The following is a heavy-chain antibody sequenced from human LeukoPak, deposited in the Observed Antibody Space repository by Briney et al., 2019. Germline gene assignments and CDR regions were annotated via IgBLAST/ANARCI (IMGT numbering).Heavy chain of an antibody. V-gene: IGHV3-53*01. D-gene: IGHD5-18*01. CDR3: ARVAGYSYGYAFDI. Sequence: GRSLRLACAASGFTVSSNYMSWVRQAPEKWLGWDSVIYIGANTYYADSVKGRFTISRDNSKNTLYLQMNSMRAEDMAVYYCARVAGYSYGYAFDIWGQGTMVTVSS. CDR1: GFTVSSNY. J-gene: IGHJ3*02. CDR2: IYIGANT.